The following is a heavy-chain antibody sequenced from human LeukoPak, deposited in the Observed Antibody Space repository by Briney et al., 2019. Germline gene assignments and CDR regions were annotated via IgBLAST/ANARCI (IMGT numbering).Heavy chain of an antibody. Sequence: ASVSVSCKASGYTFTSYYMHSGRQAPGQGLEWMGRINPSGGSTSYPQKLQGRVTMTRDTSTMTVYMELTSLRSEDTAVYYCVRERERGTYFIWGQGTLVTVSS. CDR2: INPSGGST. CDR1: GYTFTSYY. D-gene: IGHD3-10*01. CDR3: VRERERGTYFI. J-gene: IGHJ4*02. V-gene: IGHV1-46*04.